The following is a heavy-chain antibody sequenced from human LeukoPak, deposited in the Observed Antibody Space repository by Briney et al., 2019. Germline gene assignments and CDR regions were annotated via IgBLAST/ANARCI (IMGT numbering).Heavy chain of an antibody. D-gene: IGHD4-11*01. CDR1: GGSFSGYY. J-gene: IGHJ6*02. V-gene: IGHV4-59*01. CDR2: IYYSGST. Sequence: SETLSLTCAVYGGSFSGYYWIRQPPGKGLEWIGYIYYSGSTNYNPSLKSRVTISVDTSKNQFALKLSSVTAADTAVYYCARTTDVWGQGTTVTVSS. CDR3: ARTTDV.